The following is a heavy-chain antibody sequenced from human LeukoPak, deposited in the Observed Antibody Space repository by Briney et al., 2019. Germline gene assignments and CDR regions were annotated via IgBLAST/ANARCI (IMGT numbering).Heavy chain of an antibody. CDR1: GFTFSSYS. V-gene: IGHV3-21*01. D-gene: IGHD6-19*01. CDR3: ARVDSSGLRLDGGWFDP. Sequence: PGGSLRLSCAASGFTFSSYSMHWVRQAPGKGREWVSFISSSGTFTNYADSVKGRFTISRDNAKNSLYLQMNSLRAEDTAVYYCARVDSSGLRLDGGWFDPWGQGTLVIVSS. CDR2: ISSSGTFT. J-gene: IGHJ5*02.